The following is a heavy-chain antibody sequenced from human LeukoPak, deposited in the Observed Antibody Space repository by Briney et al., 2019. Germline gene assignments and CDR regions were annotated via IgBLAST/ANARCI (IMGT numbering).Heavy chain of an antibody. CDR1: GFTFGNYA. V-gene: IGHV3-23*01. Sequence: GGSLRLSCAASGFTFGNYAVSWVRQAPGKGLDWVSVISGPGTSTSYGNSVKGRFTISRDNSKNTVFLQMNSLRAEDTAVYYCARGGWVSSDAFDVWGQGTMVTVSS. CDR3: ARGGWVSSDAFDV. CDR2: ISGPGTST. D-gene: IGHD5/OR15-5a*01. J-gene: IGHJ3*01.